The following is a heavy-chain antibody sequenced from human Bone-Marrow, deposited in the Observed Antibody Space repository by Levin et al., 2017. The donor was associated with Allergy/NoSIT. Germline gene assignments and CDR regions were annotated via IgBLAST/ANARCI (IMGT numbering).Heavy chain of an antibody. D-gene: IGHD5/OR15-5a*01. Sequence: SETLSLTCTVSGGSISSYYWSWIRQPPGKGLEWIGYIYYSGSTNYNPSLKSRVTISVDTSKNQFSLKLSSVTAADTAVYYCARVREGSVLDPWGQGTLVTVSS. CDR1: GGSISSYY. CDR2: IYYSGST. CDR3: ARVREGSVLDP. V-gene: IGHV4-59*01. J-gene: IGHJ5*02.